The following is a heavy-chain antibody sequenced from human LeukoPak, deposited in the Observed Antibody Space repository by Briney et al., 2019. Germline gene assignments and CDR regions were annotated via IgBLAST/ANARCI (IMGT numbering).Heavy chain of an antibody. J-gene: IGHJ6*02. CDR2: IYTSGST. V-gene: IGHV4-4*07. CDR1: GGSISSYY. CDR3: AREGELHCTNGVCAYYYYGMDV. Sequence: PSETLSLTCTVSGGSISSYYWSCIRQPAGKGLEWIGRIYTSGSTNYNPSLKSRVTMSVDTSKNQFSLKLSSVTAADTAVYYCAREGELHCTNGVCAYYYYGMDVWGQGTTVTVSS. D-gene: IGHD2-8*01.